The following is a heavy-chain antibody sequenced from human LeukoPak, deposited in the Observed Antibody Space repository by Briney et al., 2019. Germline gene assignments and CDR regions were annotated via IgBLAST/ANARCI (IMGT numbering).Heavy chain of an antibody. CDR1: GYTFTGYF. J-gene: IGHJ3*02. Sequence: ASVKVSCKASGYTFTGYFMHWVRQAPGQGLEWMGWINPYSGDTEYAQKFRGRVTMTRDTSMSTAYMELSRPTSDDTAVYYCARHSLGYPDAFDIWGQGTMVTVSS. CDR2: INPYSGDT. D-gene: IGHD6-13*01. V-gene: IGHV1-2*02. CDR3: ARHSLGYPDAFDI.